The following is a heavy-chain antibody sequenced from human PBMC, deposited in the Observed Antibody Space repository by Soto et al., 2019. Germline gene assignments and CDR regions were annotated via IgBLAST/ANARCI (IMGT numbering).Heavy chain of an antibody. CDR1: GFAFSYVW. V-gene: IGHV3-15*01. Sequence: EVQLVESGGGLVKPGGSLRLSCAASGFAFSYVWMNWVRQAPGKGLEWVGRIKSKTDGGTTDYAAPVKDRFTISRDDSRTTLYLQMDSLKTEDTAVYYCTRLLSSGGYYWGQGTLVTVSS. J-gene: IGHJ4*02. D-gene: IGHD3-22*01. CDR2: IKSKTDGGTT. CDR3: TRLLSSGGYY.